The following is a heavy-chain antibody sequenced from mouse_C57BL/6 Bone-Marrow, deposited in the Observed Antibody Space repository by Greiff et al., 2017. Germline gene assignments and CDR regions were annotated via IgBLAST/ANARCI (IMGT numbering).Heavy chain of an antibody. V-gene: IGHV1-63*01. J-gene: IGHJ2*01. CDR1: GYTFTNYW. Sequence: SGAELVRPGTSVKMSCKASGYTFTNYWIGWAKQRPGHGLEWIGDIYPGGGYTNYNEKFKGKATLTADKSSSTAYMQFSSLTSEDSAIYYCARWDTTVYFDYWGQGTTLTVSS. CDR3: ARWDTTVYFDY. D-gene: IGHD1-1*01. CDR2: IYPGGGYT.